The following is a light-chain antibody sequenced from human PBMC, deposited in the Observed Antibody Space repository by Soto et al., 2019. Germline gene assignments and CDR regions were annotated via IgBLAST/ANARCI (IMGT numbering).Light chain of an antibody. V-gene: IGLV1-40*01. J-gene: IGLJ1*01. CDR2: SNT. CDR3: QSYDSSLSIYV. Sequence: QSVLTQPPSVSGAPGQRVTISCTGSSSNIGAGYDAHWYQHLPGTAPNLLIYSNTNRPSGVPDRFSGSKSGTSASLAITGLQAEDEADYYCQSYDSSLSIYVFGRGTKVTVL. CDR1: SSNIGAGYD.